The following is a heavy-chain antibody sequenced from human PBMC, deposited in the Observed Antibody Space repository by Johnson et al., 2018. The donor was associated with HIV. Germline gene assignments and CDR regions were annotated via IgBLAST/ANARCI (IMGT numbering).Heavy chain of an antibody. Sequence: QVQLVESGGGLVQPGGSLRLSCAASGFTFSRYAMHWVCQAPGKGLEWVAVISYDGGNNYYADSVKGRFTISRDNSKNTLYLQMNSLRAEDTAVYYCARDSEWELGQEGAFGIWGQGTMVTVSS. V-gene: IGHV3-30-3*01. D-gene: IGHD1-26*01. CDR1: GFTFSRYA. J-gene: IGHJ3*02. CDR3: ARDSEWELGQEGAFGI. CDR2: ISYDGGNN.